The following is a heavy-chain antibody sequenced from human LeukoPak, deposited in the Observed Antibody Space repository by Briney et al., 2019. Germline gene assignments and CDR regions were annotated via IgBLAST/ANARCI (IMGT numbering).Heavy chain of an antibody. Sequence: ASVKVSCKASGYTFTSYGISWVRQAPGQGLEWMGWISAYNGNTNYAQKLQGRVTMTTDTSTSTAYMELRSLGSDDTAVYYCARFQGFQRWLQFFGEAYFDYWGQGTLVTVSS. J-gene: IGHJ4*02. D-gene: IGHD5-24*01. V-gene: IGHV1-18*01. CDR3: ARFQGFQRWLQFFGEAYFDY. CDR1: GYTFTSYG. CDR2: ISAYNGNT.